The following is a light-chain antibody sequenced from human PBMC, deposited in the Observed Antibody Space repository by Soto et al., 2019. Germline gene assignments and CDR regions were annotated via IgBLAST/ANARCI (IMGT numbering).Light chain of an antibody. V-gene: IGKV3-20*01. J-gene: IGKJ1*01. CDR3: QQYGSSPVT. CDR1: QSVSSSY. CDR2: GAS. Sequence: EIVLTQSPGTLSLSPGERATLSCRASQSVSSSYLAWYQQKPGQAPRLLIYGASNRATGIPDRFSGSGSGTDFTVTISRLEPEDFAVYYCQQYGSSPVTFGQGTKVEIK.